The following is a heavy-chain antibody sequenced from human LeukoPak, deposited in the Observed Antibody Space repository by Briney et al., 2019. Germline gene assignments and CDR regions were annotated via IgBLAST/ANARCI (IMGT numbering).Heavy chain of an antibody. Sequence: GGSLRLSCAASGFTFSSYWMSWVRQAPGKGLEWVANIKQDGSEKYYVDSVKGRFTISRDNAKNSLYLQMNSLRAEDTAVYYCARESGYPTYYYYYMDVWGKGTTVTVSS. CDR3: ARESGYPTYYYYYMDV. V-gene: IGHV3-7*01. D-gene: IGHD3-3*01. CDR1: GFTFSSYW. CDR2: IKQDGSEK. J-gene: IGHJ6*03.